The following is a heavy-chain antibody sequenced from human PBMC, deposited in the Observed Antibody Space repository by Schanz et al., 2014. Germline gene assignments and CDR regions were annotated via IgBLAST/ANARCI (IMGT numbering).Heavy chain of an antibody. V-gene: IGHV4-4*02. J-gene: IGHJ4*02. CDR1: GGSISSSNW. CDR3: ARGERSGFGELLDF. D-gene: IGHD3-10*01. CDR2: IHHRGIT. Sequence: QVQLQESGPGLVKPSESLSLTCTVSGGSISSSNWWTWVRQPPGKGLEWIGEIHHRGITNYNPSLESRVTISVDKSQNQFSLKLTSLTAADTAVYYCARGERSGFGELLDFWGQGTLVTVSS.